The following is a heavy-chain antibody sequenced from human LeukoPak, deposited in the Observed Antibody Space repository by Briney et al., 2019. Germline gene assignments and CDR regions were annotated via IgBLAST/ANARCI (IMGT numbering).Heavy chain of an antibody. CDR2: IFSGAST. J-gene: IGHJ6*02. V-gene: IGHV3-53*01. CDR1: GFTVNSNY. CDR3: ARGGAWDYYGMDV. Sequence: PGRSLRLSCAASGFTVNSNYMSWVRQAPGKGLEWVSVIFSGASTYYADPVKGRFTISRDISKNTVYLQMNSLRAEDTAVYYCARGGAWDYYGMDVWGQGTTVTVSS. D-gene: IGHD3-16*01.